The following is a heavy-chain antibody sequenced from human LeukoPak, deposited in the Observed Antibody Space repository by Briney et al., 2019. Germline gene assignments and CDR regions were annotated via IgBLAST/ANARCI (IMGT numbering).Heavy chain of an antibody. J-gene: IGHJ3*02. CDR1: GFTFSDYY. CDR3: ARAREMTTVTTGDAFDI. D-gene: IGHD4-17*01. Sequence: GGSLRLSCAASGFTFSDYYMNWVRKAPGKGLEWVSSISSSSSYIYYADSVKGRFTISRDNAKNSLYLQMNSLRAEDTAVYYCARAREMTTVTTGDAFDIWGQGTMVTVSS. CDR2: ISSSSSYI. V-gene: IGHV3-21*01.